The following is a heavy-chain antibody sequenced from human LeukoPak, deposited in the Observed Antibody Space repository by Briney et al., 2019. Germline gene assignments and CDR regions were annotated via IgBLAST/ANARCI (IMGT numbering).Heavy chain of an antibody. CDR3: ARSIMITFGGVIVFPDAFDI. CDR1: GGSISSYY. V-gene: IGHV4-59*01. J-gene: IGHJ3*02. Sequence: PSETLSLTCTVSGGSISSYYWSWIRQPPGKGLEWIGYIYYSGSTNYNPSLKSRVTISVDTSKTQFSLKLSSVTAADTAVYYCARSIMITFGGVIVFPDAFDIWGQGTMVTVSS. D-gene: IGHD3-16*02. CDR2: IYYSGST.